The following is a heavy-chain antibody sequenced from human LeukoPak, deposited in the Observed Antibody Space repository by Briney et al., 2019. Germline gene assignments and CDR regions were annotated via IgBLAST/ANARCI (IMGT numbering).Heavy chain of an antibody. V-gene: IGHV1-18*01. D-gene: IGHD3-10*01. J-gene: IGHJ5*02. Sequence: GASVKVSCKASGYTFTSYGISWVRQAPGQGLEWMGWISAYNGNTNYAQKLQGRVTMTTDTSTSTAYTELRSLRSDDTAVYYCARERFPNRAPNWFDPWGQGTLVTVSS. CDR2: ISAYNGNT. CDR1: GYTFTSYG. CDR3: ARERFPNRAPNWFDP.